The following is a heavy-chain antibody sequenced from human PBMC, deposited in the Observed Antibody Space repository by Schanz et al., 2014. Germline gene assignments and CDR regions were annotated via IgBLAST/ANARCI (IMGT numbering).Heavy chain of an antibody. Sequence: QVQLVQSGGEVKKPGASVKVSCQASGYTFTSYGITWVRQAPGQGLEWMGWISAYNGHTTYAQKFQGRVTMTTDTSTSTAYMELRNVRYDDTAMYYCARGIPYCSSTSCSGLDAYDVWGQGTLVTVSS. V-gene: IGHV1-18*01. D-gene: IGHD2-2*01. J-gene: IGHJ3*01. CDR2: ISAYNGHT. CDR1: GYTFTSYG. CDR3: ARGIPYCSSTSCSGLDAYDV.